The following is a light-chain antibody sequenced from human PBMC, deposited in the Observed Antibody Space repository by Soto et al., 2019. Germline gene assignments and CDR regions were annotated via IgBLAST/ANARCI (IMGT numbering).Light chain of an antibody. CDR3: QQYNSYPWT. CDR1: QSISRW. V-gene: IGKV1-5*01. CDR2: DAS. J-gene: IGKJ1*01. Sequence: DIQMTQSPSTLSASVVGVGSGTFLASQSISRWLAWHQQKPGKAPRLLIYDASNLQRGVPSRFSGSGSGTEFTLTITSLQPDDFATYYCQQYNSYPWTFGQGTKVDI.